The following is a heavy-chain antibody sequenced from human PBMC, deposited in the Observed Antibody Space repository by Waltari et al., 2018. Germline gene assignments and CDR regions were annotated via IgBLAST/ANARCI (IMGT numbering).Heavy chain of an antibody. D-gene: IGHD3-10*01. CDR3: ARDKYGSGMFDY. V-gene: IGHV1-3*01. J-gene: IGHJ4*02. CDR2: INAGNGNT. Sequence: QVQLVQSGAEVKKPGASVKVSCKASGYTFTSYAMHWVRQAPGQRLEGMGWINAGNGNTKYSQKFQGRVTITRDTSASTAYMELSSLRSEDTAVYYCARDKYGSGMFDYWGQGTLVTVSS. CDR1: GYTFTSYA.